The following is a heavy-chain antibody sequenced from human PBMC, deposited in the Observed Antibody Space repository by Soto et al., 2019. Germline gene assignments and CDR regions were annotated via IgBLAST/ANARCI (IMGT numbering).Heavy chain of an antibody. V-gene: IGHV3-23*01. CDR3: AKADTSAGYYDTSGYHQIDY. D-gene: IGHD3-22*01. Sequence: GGSLRLSCAASGFTFSSYAMNWVRQAPGKGLEWVSVISGSGGSTYYADSVKGRFTISRDNSKNTLYLQVNSLRAEDTAVYYCAKADTSAGYYDTSGYHQIDYWGQGTLVTVSS. J-gene: IGHJ4*02. CDR2: ISGSGGST. CDR1: GFTFSSYA.